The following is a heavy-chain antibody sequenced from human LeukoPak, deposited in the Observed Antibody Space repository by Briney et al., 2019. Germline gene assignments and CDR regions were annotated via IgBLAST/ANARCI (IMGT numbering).Heavy chain of an antibody. Sequence: GASVKVSCKASGYTFTGYYMHWVQQAPGQGLEWMGWINPNSGGTNYAQKFQGRVTMTRDTSISTAYMELSRLRSDDTAVYYCARRLVVPAAMSYYYYGMDVWGQGTTVTVSS. V-gene: IGHV1-2*02. D-gene: IGHD2-2*01. J-gene: IGHJ6*02. CDR3: ARRLVVPAAMSYYYYGMDV. CDR2: INPNSGGT. CDR1: GYTFTGYY.